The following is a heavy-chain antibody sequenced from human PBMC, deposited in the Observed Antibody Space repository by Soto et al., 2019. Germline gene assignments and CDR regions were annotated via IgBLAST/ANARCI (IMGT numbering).Heavy chain of an antibody. CDR3: ARGRSDSAGSSFGRRMDV. V-gene: IGHV4-61*01. Sequence: QVQLQESGPGLVKSSETLSLICFVSGEALGSGQSYWNWIRQAPGKGLEWIGQTFVTGATKYSAPLKRRVTLSVDTSKSQISLTLTSVTAADSATYFCARGRSDSAGSSFGRRMDVWGQGTTVTFSS. CDR2: TFVTGAT. CDR1: GEALGSGQSY. J-gene: IGHJ6*02. D-gene: IGHD3-10*01.